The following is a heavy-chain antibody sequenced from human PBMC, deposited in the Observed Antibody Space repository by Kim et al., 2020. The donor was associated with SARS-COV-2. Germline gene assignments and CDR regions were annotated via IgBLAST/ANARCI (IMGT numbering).Heavy chain of an antibody. D-gene: IGHD3-22*01. J-gene: IGHJ4*02. V-gene: IGHV3-30-3*01. Sequence: GGSLRLSCAASGFTFSSYAMHWVRQAPGKGLEWVAVISYDGSNKYYADSVKGRFTISRDNSKNTLYLQMNSLRAEDTAVYYCARGFDSSGYYLPDYWGQGTLVTVSS. CDR1: GFTFSSYA. CDR2: ISYDGSNK. CDR3: ARGFDSSGYYLPDY.